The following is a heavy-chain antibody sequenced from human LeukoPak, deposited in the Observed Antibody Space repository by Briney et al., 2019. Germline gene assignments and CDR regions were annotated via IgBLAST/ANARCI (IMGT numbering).Heavy chain of an antibody. D-gene: IGHD5-12*01. CDR1: GFTVSSNY. Sequence: GGSLRLSCAASGFTVSSNYMSWFRQAPGKGLEWVSVIYSGGSTYYADSVKGRFTISRDNSKNTLYLQMNSLRAEDTAVYYCASSLARYGMDVWGQGTTVTVSS. J-gene: IGHJ6*02. V-gene: IGHV3-66*01. CDR3: ASSLARYGMDV. CDR2: IYSGGST.